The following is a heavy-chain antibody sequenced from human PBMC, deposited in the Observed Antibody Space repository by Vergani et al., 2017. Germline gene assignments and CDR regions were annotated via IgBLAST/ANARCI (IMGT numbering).Heavy chain of an antibody. Sequence: QVQLQESGPGLVKPSETLSLTCAVSGYSISSGYYWGWIRQPPGKGVEWIGSIYHSGSTYYNPSLKSRVTISVDTSKNQFSLKLRSVTAADPAVYYCARVGDYGGNFIDYWGQGTLVTVSS. CDR2: IYHSGST. CDR1: GYSISSGYY. CDR3: ARVGDYGGNFIDY. J-gene: IGHJ4*02. D-gene: IGHD4-23*01. V-gene: IGHV4-38-2*01.